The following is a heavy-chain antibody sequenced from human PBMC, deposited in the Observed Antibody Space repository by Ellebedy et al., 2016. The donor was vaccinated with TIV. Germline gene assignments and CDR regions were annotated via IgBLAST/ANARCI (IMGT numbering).Heavy chain of an antibody. V-gene: IGHV1-18*04. CDR1: GYTFSSYS. CDR3: TRDGEAPRDH. D-gene: IGHD4-17*01. J-gene: IGHJ4*02. Sequence: AASVKVSCKASGYTFSSYSITWVRQAPGQGLEWMGWISSHSGNTMYAQKFQGRVTMTTDTSTSTAYMELRSLTSGDTAVYYCTRDGEAPRDHWGQGTLVTVSS. CDR2: ISSHSGNT.